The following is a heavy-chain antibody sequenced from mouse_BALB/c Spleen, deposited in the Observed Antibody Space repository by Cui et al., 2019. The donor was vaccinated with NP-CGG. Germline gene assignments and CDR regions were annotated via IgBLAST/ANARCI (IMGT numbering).Heavy chain of an antibody. CDR2: IDPNSGGT. CDR1: GYTFTSYW. J-gene: IGHJ2*01. V-gene: IGHV1-72*01. CDR3: ARYDYYGSSYFDY. D-gene: IGHD1-1*01. Sequence: QAHLRPPAAALVTPGASVSLSCKASGYTFTSYWMHWVKQRPGRGLEWIGRIDPNSGGTKYNEKFKSKATLTVDKPSSTAYMQLSSLTSEDSAVYYCARYDYYGSSYFDYWGQGTTLTVSS.